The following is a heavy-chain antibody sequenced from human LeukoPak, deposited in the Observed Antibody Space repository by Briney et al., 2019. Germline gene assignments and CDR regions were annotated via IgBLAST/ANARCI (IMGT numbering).Heavy chain of an antibody. V-gene: IGHV6-1*01. CDR3: ARDAPPLGTGEPQYYFDY. CDR1: GDSVSSNSAA. D-gene: IGHD1-14*01. CDR2: TYYRSKWYN. J-gene: IGHJ4*02. Sequence: SQTLSLTCAISGDSVSSNSAAWNWIRQSPSRGLEWLGRTYYRSKWYNDYAVSVKSRITINPDTSKNQFSLQLNSVTPEDTAVYYCARDAPPLGTGEPQYYFDYWGQGTLVTVSS.